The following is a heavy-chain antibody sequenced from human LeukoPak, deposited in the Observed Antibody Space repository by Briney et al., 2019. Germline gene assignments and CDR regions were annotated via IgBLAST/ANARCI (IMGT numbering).Heavy chain of an antibody. CDR3: AAGPWELDF. Sequence: SETLSLTCTVSGVSINTYYASWMRQAPGQGLEFIGFIYNGGDTNYYPSLTSRATISVDTSNNQFSLRLTSVTAADTAMYYCAAGPWELDFWGQGTLVTVSS. V-gene: IGHV4-4*09. CDR1: GVSINTYY. D-gene: IGHD1-26*01. J-gene: IGHJ4*02. CDR2: IYNGGDT.